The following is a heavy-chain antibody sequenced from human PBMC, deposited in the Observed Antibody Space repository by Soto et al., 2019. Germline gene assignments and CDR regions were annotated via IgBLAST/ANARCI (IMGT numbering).Heavy chain of an antibody. CDR1: GLTFSSYG. CDR3: AKGKTMVYYYYYGMDV. J-gene: IGHJ6*02. V-gene: IGHV3-30*18. Sequence: HHGWSLRLSCAASGLTFSSYGMHWVRQAPGKGLEWVAVISYDGSNKYYADSVKGRFTISRDNSKNTLYLQMNSLRAEDTAVYYCAKGKTMVYYYYYGMDVWGQGTTVTVSS. CDR2: ISYDGSNK. D-gene: IGHD3-10*01.